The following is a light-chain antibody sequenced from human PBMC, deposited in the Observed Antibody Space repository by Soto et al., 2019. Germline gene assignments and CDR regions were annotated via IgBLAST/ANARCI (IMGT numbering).Light chain of an antibody. V-gene: IGKV3-20*01. Sequence: EIVLTQSPGTLSLSPGERATLSCRASQSVSSTSLAGSQQNPGQAPRLLIYGAPSRATGIPDRFSGSGSGADFTLTISRLEPEDFAVYYCQQYDSSPLTFGGGTKVEIK. CDR2: GAP. CDR3: QQYDSSPLT. CDR1: QSVSSTS. J-gene: IGKJ4*01.